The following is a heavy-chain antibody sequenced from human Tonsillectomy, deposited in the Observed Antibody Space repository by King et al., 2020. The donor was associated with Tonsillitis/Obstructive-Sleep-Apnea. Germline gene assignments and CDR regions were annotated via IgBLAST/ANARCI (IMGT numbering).Heavy chain of an antibody. V-gene: IGHV3-9*01. CDR2: INWNSGFI. J-gene: IGHJ3*02. CDR3: AKDHMITFGVVLIDI. D-gene: IGHD3-16*01. Sequence: VQLVESGGGLVQPGRSLRLSCAASGFNFNDYAMHWVRQAPGKGLEWVSGINWNSGFIGYADSVKGRFTISRDNAKNSLYLQMNSLRAEDTALYYCAKDHMITFGVVLIDIWGQGTMVTVSS. CDR1: GFNFNDYA.